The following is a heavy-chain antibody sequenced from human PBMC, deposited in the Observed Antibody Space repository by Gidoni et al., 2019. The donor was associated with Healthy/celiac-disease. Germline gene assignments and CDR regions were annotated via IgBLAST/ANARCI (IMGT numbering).Heavy chain of an antibody. CDR2: IYTSGST. CDR1: GGSISSGSYY. D-gene: IGHD2-2*01. Sequence: QVQLQESGPGLVKPSQTLSLTCTVSGGSISSGSYYWNWIRQPAGKGLEWIGRIYTSGSTNYNPSLKSRVTISVDTSKNQFSLKLSAVTAADTAVYYCARGCSSTSCYGQFDYWGQGTLVTVSS. J-gene: IGHJ4*02. CDR3: ARGCSSTSCYGQFDY. V-gene: IGHV4-61*02.